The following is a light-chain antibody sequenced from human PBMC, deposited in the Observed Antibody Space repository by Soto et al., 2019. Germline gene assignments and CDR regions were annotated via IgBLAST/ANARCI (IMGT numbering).Light chain of an antibody. CDR2: GAA. CDR1: ESVDSNY. V-gene: IGKV3-20*01. J-gene: IGKJ1*01. Sequence: EIVLTQSPGTLSLSPGERATLSCRATESVDSNYLAWYQQKPGQAPRLLIYGAASRATGTPDRFSGSGSGTDFILTISRLDPDDSAVYYCQQYSDSPQTFGQGTKVDIK. CDR3: QQYSDSPQT.